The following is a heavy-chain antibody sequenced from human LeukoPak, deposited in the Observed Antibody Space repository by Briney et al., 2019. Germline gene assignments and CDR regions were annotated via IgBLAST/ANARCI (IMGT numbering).Heavy chain of an antibody. CDR1: GGSMTNNSFY. J-gene: IGHJ4*02. Sequence: SETLSLTCTVSGGSMTNNSFYWGWIRQSPVKGLEWIGNIYATGSTYYNPSLKRRVTISGDTSKNQFSLKLTSVTAADTAVYYCARLWNVVVPAALDYWGQGTLVTVSS. CDR2: IYATGST. D-gene: IGHD2-2*01. CDR3: ARLWNVVVPAALDY. V-gene: IGHV4-39*01.